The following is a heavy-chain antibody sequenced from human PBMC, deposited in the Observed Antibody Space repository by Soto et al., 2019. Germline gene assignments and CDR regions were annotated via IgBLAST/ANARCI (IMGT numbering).Heavy chain of an antibody. J-gene: IGHJ4*02. V-gene: IGHV3-21*02. D-gene: IGHD3-16*01. CDR2: ITSGARYM. Sequence: EVQLMESGGGLVKPGGSLRLSCAASGFTFSDHPMLWVRQAPGEGLEWVPSITSGARYMYYADSVKGRFTISRDNVEKSLYLQMSSLTAEDTAVYYCVREGIGNYGAGFDWGQGTLVTVSS. CDR1: GFTFSDHP. CDR3: VREGIGNYGAGFD.